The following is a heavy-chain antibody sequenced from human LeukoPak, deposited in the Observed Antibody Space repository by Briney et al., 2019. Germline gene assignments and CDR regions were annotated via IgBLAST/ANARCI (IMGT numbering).Heavy chain of an antibody. CDR1: GYTFTSYA. CDR2: INAGNGNT. D-gene: IGHD3-22*01. J-gene: IGHJ4*02. Sequence: ASVKVSCKASGYTFTSYAMHWVRQAPGQRLEWMGWINAGNGNTKYSQKFQGRVTITRDTSASTAYMELSSLRSEDTAVYYCARDYDDYYDSSGYTNGLPYYFDYWGQGTLVTVS. V-gene: IGHV1-3*01. CDR3: ARDYDDYYDSSGYTNGLPYYFDY.